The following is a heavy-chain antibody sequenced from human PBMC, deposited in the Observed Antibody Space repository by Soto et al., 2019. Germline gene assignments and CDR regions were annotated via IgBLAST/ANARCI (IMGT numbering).Heavy chain of an antibody. J-gene: IGHJ5*02. D-gene: IGHD6-25*01. CDR1: GGSISSGGYY. V-gene: IGHV4-31*03. Sequence: QVQLRESGPGLVKPSQTLSLTCTVSGGSISSGGYYWSWIRQHPGKGLEWIGYIYYSGSTYYNPSLKSRVTISVDTSKNQFSLKLSSVTAADTAVYYCARKAAGILNWFDPWGQGTLVTVSS. CDR3: ARKAAGILNWFDP. CDR2: IYYSGST.